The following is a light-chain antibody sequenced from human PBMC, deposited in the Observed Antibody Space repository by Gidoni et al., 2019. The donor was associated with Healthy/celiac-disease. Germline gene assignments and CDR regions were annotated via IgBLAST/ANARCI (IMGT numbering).Light chain of an antibody. Sequence: DIQMTQSPSSLSASVGDRVTITCRASQSISSYLNWYQQKPGKAPKLLIYDAASLQSGVPSRFSSSRSGTELTLTISSMQQEDVAAYYCQQSYSTHRYTFGGGTKVEIK. J-gene: IGKJ4*01. CDR3: QQSYSTHRYT. CDR1: QSISSY. V-gene: IGKV1-39*01. CDR2: DAA.